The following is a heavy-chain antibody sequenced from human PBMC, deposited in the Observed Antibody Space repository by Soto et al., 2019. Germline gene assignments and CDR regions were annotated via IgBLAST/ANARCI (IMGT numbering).Heavy chain of an antibody. CDR1: GSNFTSYW. Sequence: GESLKISCKGSGSNFTSYWIGWVRQMPGKGLEWMGMIYPIDSDTKYSPSFQGQVTISADTSISTAYLQWSSLKASDTAIYYCARQGLTMVRGVIIDGYFDYWGQGTLVTVSS. V-gene: IGHV5-51*01. CDR3: ARQGLTMVRGVIIDGYFDY. CDR2: IYPIDSDT. J-gene: IGHJ4*02. D-gene: IGHD3-10*01.